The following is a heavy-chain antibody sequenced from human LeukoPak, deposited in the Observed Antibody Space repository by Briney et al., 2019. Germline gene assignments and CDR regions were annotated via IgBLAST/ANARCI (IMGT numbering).Heavy chain of an antibody. Sequence: SVKVSCKASGGTNYIISWVRQAPGQGLVWMGRVIPMYGTTNYAQKFQGRVTITADKSTGTAYMELSSLRSDDTAVHFCATDSQRLCGGATCYSSDSWGQGTLVTVSS. CDR1: GGTNYI. J-gene: IGHJ4*02. CDR2: VIPMYGTT. V-gene: IGHV1-69*08. D-gene: IGHD2-21*01. CDR3: ATDSQRLCGGATCYSSDS.